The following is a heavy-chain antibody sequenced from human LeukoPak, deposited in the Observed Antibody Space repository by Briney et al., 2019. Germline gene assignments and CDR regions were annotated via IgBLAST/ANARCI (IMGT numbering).Heavy chain of an antibody. J-gene: IGHJ6*02. D-gene: IGHD6-19*01. CDR3: AKGSDRIAVVLGMDV. V-gene: IGHV3-23*01. Sequence: QPGGSLRISYAASGFTFSSYAMSWVRQAPGKRLDPVSAISGSGGSTYYADSVKGRFTISRDNSKNTLYLQMNSLRAEDTAVYYCAKGSDRIAVVLGMDVWGQGTTVTVSS. CDR2: ISGSGGST. CDR1: GFTFSSYA.